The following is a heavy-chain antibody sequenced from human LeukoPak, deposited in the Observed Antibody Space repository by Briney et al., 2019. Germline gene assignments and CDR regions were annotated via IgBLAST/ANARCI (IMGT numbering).Heavy chain of an antibody. Sequence: PSETLSLTCAVSGGSISSFYWSWIRQPPGKGLEWIGYVFYTGDTDSNPSLKSRVTMSLDTSKNQLSLRLTSVTAADTAVYYCARHPFATPFDHWGRGTLVTVSS. CDR3: ARHPFATPFDH. CDR2: VFYTGDT. J-gene: IGHJ4*02. CDR1: GGSISSFY. D-gene: IGHD2-15*01. V-gene: IGHV4-59*08.